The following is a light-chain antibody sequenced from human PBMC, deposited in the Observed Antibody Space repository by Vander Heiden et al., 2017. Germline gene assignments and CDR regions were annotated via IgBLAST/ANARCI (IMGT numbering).Light chain of an antibody. CDR1: QSISSY. V-gene: IGKV1-39*01. CDR3: RQSYSTPRT. J-gene: IGKJ1*01. CDR2: AAS. Sequence: DIKMTQSPSSLSASVGDRVTITCRASQSISSYLNWYQQKPGKAPKLLIYAASSLQSGVPSRFSGSGSGTDFTLTISSLQPEDFATYYCRQSYSTPRTFGQGTKVEIK.